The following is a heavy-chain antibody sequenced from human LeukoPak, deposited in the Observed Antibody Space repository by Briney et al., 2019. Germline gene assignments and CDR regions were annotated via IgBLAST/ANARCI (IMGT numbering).Heavy chain of an antibody. V-gene: IGHV3-23*01. CDR3: AKDSRRYCSSTSCYYVWDY. D-gene: IGHD2-2*01. CDR2: ISGSGGST. J-gene: IGHJ4*02. Sequence: GGSLRLSRAASGFTFSSYAMSWVRQAPGKGLEWVSAISGSGGSTYYADSVKGRFTISRDNSKNTLYLQMNSLRAEDTAVYYCAKDSRRYCSSTSCYYVWDYWGQGTLVTVSS. CDR1: GFTFSSYA.